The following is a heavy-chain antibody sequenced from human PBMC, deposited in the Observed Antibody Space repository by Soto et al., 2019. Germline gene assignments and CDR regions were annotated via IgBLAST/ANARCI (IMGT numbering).Heavy chain of an antibody. CDR2: IYRSGIT. D-gene: IGHD3-22*01. V-gene: IGHV4-30-4*01. CDR3: ARADDYFDSSGYKHDAFDI. CDR1: GGSIRNGNYY. Sequence: SETLSLTCTVYGGSIRNGNYYWSWIRQTPGKGLEWIGYIYRSGITFYNPSLKSRVTILVDTSKNQFSLKLSSVTAADTAAYYCARADDYFDSSGYKHDAFDIWGQGTKVTVSS. J-gene: IGHJ3*02.